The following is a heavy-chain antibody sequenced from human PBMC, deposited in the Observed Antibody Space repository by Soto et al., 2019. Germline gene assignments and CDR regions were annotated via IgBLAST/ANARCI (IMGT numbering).Heavy chain of an antibody. CDR3: AKLPSYYDSSDYPYPG. Sequence: GGSLRLSCAASGFTFSSYGMSWVRQAPGKGLEWVSTITGSGGSTFYADSVKGRFAISRDNSKNTLYLQMNSLRAEDTAVYYCAKLPSYYDSSDYPYPGWGQGTLVTVSS. CDR2: ITGSGGST. J-gene: IGHJ4*02. D-gene: IGHD3-22*01. V-gene: IGHV3-23*01. CDR1: GFTFSSYG.